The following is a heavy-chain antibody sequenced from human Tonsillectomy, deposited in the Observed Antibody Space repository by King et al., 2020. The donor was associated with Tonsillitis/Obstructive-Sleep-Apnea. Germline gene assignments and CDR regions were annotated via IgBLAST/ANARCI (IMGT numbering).Heavy chain of an antibody. V-gene: IGHV3-7*01. CDR1: GFTFRRSW. Sequence: EVQLVESGGGLVXPGGSXXXSCXASGFTFRRSWMSWXRQVPGKGLEWVANIKEGGSEKYYVDSVKGRFIISRDDAKNTVFLQMNSLRAEDTAVYYCAKTYSGWYGGDWGQGTLVTVSP. CDR2: IKEGGSEK. J-gene: IGHJ4*02. CDR3: AKTYSGWYGGD. D-gene: IGHD6-19*01.